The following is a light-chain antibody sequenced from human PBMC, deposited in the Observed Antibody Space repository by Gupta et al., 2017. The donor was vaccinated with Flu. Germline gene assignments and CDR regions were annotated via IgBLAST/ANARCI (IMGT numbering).Light chain of an antibody. CDR2: GAS. J-gene: IGKJ1*01. CDR3: GQYGSSPRT. Sequence: EIVLTQSPGTLSLSPGERATLSCRASQSVTSSYLAWYQRKPGQAPRLLIYGASSRATDIPDRFSGSGSGTDFTLTIARLEPEDSAVYYCGQYGSSPRTFGKGTKVEIK. V-gene: IGKV3-20*01. CDR1: QSVTSSY.